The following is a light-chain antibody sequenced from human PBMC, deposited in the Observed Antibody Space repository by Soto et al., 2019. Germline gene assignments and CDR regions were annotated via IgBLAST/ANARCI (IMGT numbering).Light chain of an antibody. CDR1: QSVSSSY. Sequence: EIVLTQSPGTLSLSPGERATLSCRASQSVSSSYLAWYQQKPGQAPRLLIYGASSRATGIPDRFSGSGSGTDFPLTISRLEPEDFAVYYCQQYGSSLFGQGTKVEIK. V-gene: IGKV3-20*01. J-gene: IGKJ1*01. CDR2: GAS. CDR3: QQYGSSL.